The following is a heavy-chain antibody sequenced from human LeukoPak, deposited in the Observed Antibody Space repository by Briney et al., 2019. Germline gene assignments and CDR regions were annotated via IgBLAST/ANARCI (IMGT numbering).Heavy chain of an antibody. CDR1: GGSFSGYY. CDR3: ARDHPFYYGSGISWFDP. V-gene: IGHV4-34*01. Sequence: SETLSLTCAVYGGSFSGYYWSWIRQPPGKGLEWIGEINHSGSTNYNPSLKSRVTISVDTSKNQFSLKLSSVTAADTAVYFCARDHPFYYGSGISWFDPWGQGTLVTVSS. J-gene: IGHJ5*02. CDR2: INHSGST. D-gene: IGHD3-10*01.